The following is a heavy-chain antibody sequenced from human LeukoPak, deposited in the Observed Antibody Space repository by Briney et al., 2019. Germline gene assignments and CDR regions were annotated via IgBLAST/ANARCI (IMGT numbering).Heavy chain of an antibody. CDR2: MNPNSGNT. V-gene: IGHV1-8*01. D-gene: IGHD1-1*01. CDR1: GYTFTSYD. Sequence: ASVKVSCKASGYTFTSYDINWVRQATGQGLEWMGWMNPNSGNTGYAQKFQGRVTMTRNTSLSTAYMELSSLRSEDTAVYYCARAPGAANWNFPTADYYYYYMDVWGKGTTVTVSS. J-gene: IGHJ6*03. CDR3: ARAPGAANWNFPTADYYYYYMDV.